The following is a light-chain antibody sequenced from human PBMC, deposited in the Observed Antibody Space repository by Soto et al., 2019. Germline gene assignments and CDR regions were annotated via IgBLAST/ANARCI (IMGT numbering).Light chain of an antibody. V-gene: IGKV3-11*01. CDR3: QQRYRWPET. J-gene: IGKJ1*01. CDR1: QSVTNF. Sequence: IVLSKSPGPLSLSSRGRTPLSCRASQSVTNFLAWYQQKPGQSPSLLIYNASHRATGIPARFSGSGSGTDFTLTISSLEPEDFAVYYCQQRYRWPETFGQGTKV. CDR2: NAS.